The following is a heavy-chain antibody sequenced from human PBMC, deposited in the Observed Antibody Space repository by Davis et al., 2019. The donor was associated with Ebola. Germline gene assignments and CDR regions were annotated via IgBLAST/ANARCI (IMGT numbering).Heavy chain of an antibody. CDR1: LYTLTHYR. V-gene: IGHV1-18*01. Sequence: SVPVPRLASLYTLTHYRIRWLRQAPPQELEWMGCSSAYNGNTNYAQKLHGRVTMTTDTSTNTAYMELRSLRSDDTAVYYCARVIAAAYVHYGMDVWGQGTTVTVSS. D-gene: IGHD6-13*01. J-gene: IGHJ6*02. CDR3: ARVIAAAYVHYGMDV. CDR2: SSAYNGNT.